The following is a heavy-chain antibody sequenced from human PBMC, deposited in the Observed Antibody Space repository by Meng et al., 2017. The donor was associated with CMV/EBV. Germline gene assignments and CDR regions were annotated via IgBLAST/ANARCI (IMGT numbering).Heavy chain of an antibody. CDR2: ISSSSSYI. CDR1: GFTFSSYS. J-gene: IGHJ6*02. V-gene: IGHV3-21*01. Sequence: GESLKISFAASGFTFSSYSMNWVRQAPGKGLEWVSSISSSSSYIYYADSVKGRFTISRDNAKNSLYLQMNSLRAEDTAVYYCAKDRLVTYCSSTSCYTGGVNYYYYGMDVWGQGTTVTVSS. CDR3: AKDRLVTYCSSTSCYTGGVNYYYYGMDV. D-gene: IGHD2-2*02.